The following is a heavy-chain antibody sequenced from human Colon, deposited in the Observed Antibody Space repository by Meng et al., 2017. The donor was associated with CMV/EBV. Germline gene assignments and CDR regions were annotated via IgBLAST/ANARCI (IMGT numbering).Heavy chain of an antibody. V-gene: IGHV3-53*01. CDR1: GLTVSSMY. CDR2: IYPDGDT. CDR3: ARRNSSSWYRNYYHAMDV. J-gene: IGHJ6*02. D-gene: IGHD6-13*01. Sequence: GESLKISCAASGLTVSSMYMTWVRQAPGKGLDWVSVIYPDGDTNYADSVRGRFTISRDISKSTLYLEMDSLSAGDTAVYYCARRNSSSWYRNYYHAMDVWGQGTTVTVSS.